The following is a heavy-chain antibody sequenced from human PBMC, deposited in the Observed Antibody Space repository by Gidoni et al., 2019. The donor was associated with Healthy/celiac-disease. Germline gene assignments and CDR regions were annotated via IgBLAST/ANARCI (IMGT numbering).Heavy chain of an antibody. V-gene: IGHV4-59*01. J-gene: IGHJ4*02. CDR2: IYYSGST. CDR1: GGSISSYY. Sequence: QVQLQASGPGLVKPSETLSLTCTVSGGSISSYYWSWIRQPPGKGLEWIGYIYYSGSTNYNPSLKSRVTISVDTSKNQFSLKLSSVTAADTAVYYCARVEAPYGGNSYFGYWGQGTLVTVSS. CDR3: ARVEAPYGGNSYFGY. D-gene: IGHD4-17*01.